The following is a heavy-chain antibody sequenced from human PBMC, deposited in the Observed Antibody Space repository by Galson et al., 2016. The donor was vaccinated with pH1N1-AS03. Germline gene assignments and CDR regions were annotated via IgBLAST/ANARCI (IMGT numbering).Heavy chain of an antibody. J-gene: IGHJ4*02. CDR1: GFRFTTYW. V-gene: IGHV5-51*03. D-gene: IGHD5-24*01. CDR2: IYPGDSDT. Sequence: SGAEVKKPGESLMISCKASGFRFTTYWIARVRQLPGKGLEWMGFIYPGDSDTKYSPSFQGQVTISADKSISTAYLRWNSLKASDTAMYYSSRGDGYNYYFDFWGQGTLVTVS. CDR3: SRGDGYNYYFDF.